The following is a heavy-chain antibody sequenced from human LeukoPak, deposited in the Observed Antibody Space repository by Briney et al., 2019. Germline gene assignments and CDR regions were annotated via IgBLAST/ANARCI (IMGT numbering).Heavy chain of an antibody. Sequence: GGSLRLSCAASGFSVSGNYVSWVRQAPGKGLEWVSVIYSGGTAYYADSIKGRFTISRDNSKNTLYLQMNSLRAEDTAVYYCAGRYDSSGYPLHWGQGTLVTVSS. J-gene: IGHJ4*02. CDR3: AGRYDSSGYPLH. V-gene: IGHV3-53*01. D-gene: IGHD3-22*01. CDR1: GFSVSGNY. CDR2: IYSGGTA.